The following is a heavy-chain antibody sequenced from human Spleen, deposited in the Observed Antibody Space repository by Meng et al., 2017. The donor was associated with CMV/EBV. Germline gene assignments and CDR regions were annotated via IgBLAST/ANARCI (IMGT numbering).Heavy chain of an antibody. CDR2: ISAYNGNT. CDR1: GYTFNSYG. CDR3: ARAVMVMWGTSSVDY. J-gene: IGHJ4*02. Sequence: ASVKVSCKTSGYTFNSYGITWVRQAPGQGLEWMAWISAYNGNTNYAQKLQGRLTVTTDTSTSTAYMQLRSLRSDDTAVYYCARAVMVMWGTSSVDYWCQGTLVTVSS. D-gene: IGHD3-16*01. V-gene: IGHV1-18*01.